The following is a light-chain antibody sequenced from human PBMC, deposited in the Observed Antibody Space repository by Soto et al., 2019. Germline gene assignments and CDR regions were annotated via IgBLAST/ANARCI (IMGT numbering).Light chain of an antibody. Sequence: EIVLTQSPGTLSLSPGERATLSCRASQSVTSSYLAWYQQKPGQAPKLLIYGASSRATGIPDRFSGSGSGTDFTLTISRLGPEDFAVYYCQQYGSTPVTFGQGTKVEI. V-gene: IGKV3-20*01. J-gene: IGKJ1*01. CDR2: GAS. CDR3: QQYGSTPVT. CDR1: QSVTSSY.